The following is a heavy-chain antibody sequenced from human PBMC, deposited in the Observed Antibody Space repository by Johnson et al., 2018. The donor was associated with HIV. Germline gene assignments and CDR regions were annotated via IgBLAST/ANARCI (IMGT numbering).Heavy chain of an antibody. D-gene: IGHD5-24*01. CDR3: ARGTRGYNLAPDAFDI. CDR2: IISRGSTI. J-gene: IGHJ3*02. Sequence: LESGGGVVQPGRSLRLSCAASGFTFRDYYMSWIRQAPGKGLAWVSYIISRGSTIYYAYPVTGRFTISRDNSKNTLYLQMGSLRAEDMAVYYCARGTRGYNLAPDAFDIWGQGTMVTVSS. CDR1: GFTFRDYY. V-gene: IGHV3-11*04.